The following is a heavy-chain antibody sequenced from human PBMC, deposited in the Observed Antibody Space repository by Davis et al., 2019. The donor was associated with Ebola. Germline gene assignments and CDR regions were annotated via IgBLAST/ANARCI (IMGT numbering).Heavy chain of an antibody. CDR2: TYYRSQWYS. J-gene: IGHJ3*02. D-gene: IGHD5-12*01. CDR1: GDSVSSKSVS. V-gene: IGHV6-1*01. CDR3: ARFRVATGFDI. Sequence: MPSETLSLTCAISGDSVSSKSVSWNWIRQSPSSGLEWLGRTYYRSQWYSDSAESVKRRININADTSKNQFSLQLNSVTPEDTAVYYCARFRVATGFDIWGQGTLVTVSS.